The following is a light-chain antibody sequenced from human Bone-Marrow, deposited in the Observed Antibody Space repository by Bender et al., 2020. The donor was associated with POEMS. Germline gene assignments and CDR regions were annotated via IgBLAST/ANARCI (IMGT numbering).Light chain of an antibody. CDR3: CSYAGSYTWV. CDR2: EDT. Sequence: QSALTQPASVSASPGRSITISCTGTSSDVGRYNLVSWYQQYPGKAPKLIIYEDTKRPSGVSNRFSGSKSGNTASLTISGLQAEDEADYYCCSYAGSYTWVFGGGTKLTVL. J-gene: IGLJ3*02. V-gene: IGLV2-23*01. CDR1: SSDVGRYNL.